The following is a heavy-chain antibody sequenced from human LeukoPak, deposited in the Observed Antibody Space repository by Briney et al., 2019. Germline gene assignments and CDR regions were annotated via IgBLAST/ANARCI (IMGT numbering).Heavy chain of an antibody. CDR3: ARVFGAGYSDY. Sequence: GGSLRLSCAASEFTFSSYWMSWVRQAPGKGLEWVASIKQDGSEKYYVDSVRGRVTISRDNAKNSLYLQMNSLRAEDTAVYYCARVFGAGYSDYWGQGTLVTVSS. CDR1: EFTFSSYW. CDR2: IKQDGSEK. V-gene: IGHV3-7*01. J-gene: IGHJ4*02. D-gene: IGHD4/OR15-4a*01.